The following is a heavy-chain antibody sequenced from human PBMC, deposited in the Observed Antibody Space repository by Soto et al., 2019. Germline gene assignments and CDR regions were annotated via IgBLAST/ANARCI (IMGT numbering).Heavy chain of an antibody. CDR2: IYYSGST. D-gene: IGHD3-10*02. Sequence: QVQLQESGPGLVKPSQTLSLTCTVSGGSISTGGYYWTWFRQHPGKGLEWIGYIYYSGSTYNNPSLKSRVTISVDTSKNQFSLKLSSVTSAYTAVYYCARGCSVTLFDNWGQGTLVTVYS. V-gene: IGHV4-31*03. CDR1: GGSISTGGYY. J-gene: IGHJ4*02. CDR3: ARGCSVTLFDN.